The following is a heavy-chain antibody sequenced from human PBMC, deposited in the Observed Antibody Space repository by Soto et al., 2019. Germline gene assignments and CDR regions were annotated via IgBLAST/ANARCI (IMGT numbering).Heavy chain of an antibody. CDR3: ARDFPQEPASFDY. V-gene: IGHV3-11*01. J-gene: IGHJ4*02. CDR2: ISSAGTTT. CDR1: GFTFSDDF. Sequence: QVQLVESGGGSVKPGGSLRLSCTASGFTFSDDFMSWIRQAPGKGLEWISYISSAGTTTYYAESVQGRFTISRDNAKISLYLEMNSLRADDTAVYFCARDFPQEPASFDYWGQGTLVTVSS.